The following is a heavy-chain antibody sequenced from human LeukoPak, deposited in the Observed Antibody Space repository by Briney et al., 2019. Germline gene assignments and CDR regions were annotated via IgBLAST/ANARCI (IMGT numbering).Heavy chain of an antibody. V-gene: IGHV3-15*01. Sequence: GGSLRLSCAASGFTFSNAWMSWVRQAPGKGLEWVGRIKSKTDGGTTDYAAPVKGRFTISRDDSKNTLYLQMNSLKTEDTAVYYCTAGRFKGHNDAFDIWGQGTMVTVSS. CDR3: TAGRFKGHNDAFDI. CDR1: GFTFSNAW. D-gene: IGHD3-10*01. J-gene: IGHJ3*02. CDR2: IKSKTDGGTT.